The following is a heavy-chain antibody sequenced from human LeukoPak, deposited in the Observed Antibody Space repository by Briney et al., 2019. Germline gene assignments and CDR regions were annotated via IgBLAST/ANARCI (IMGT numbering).Heavy chain of an antibody. V-gene: IGHV3-7*01. D-gene: IGHD5-12*01. CDR1: GFTFRSYW. Sequence: PGGSLRLSCAASGFTFRSYWMSWVRQAPGKGLEWVANINQGGSVKYYVDSVKGRFTISRDDVKKSLYVQMNGLRDEDTAVYYCARVGYSGWNLEYWGQGTLVTVSS. J-gene: IGHJ4*02. CDR2: INQGGSVK. CDR3: ARVGYSGWNLEY.